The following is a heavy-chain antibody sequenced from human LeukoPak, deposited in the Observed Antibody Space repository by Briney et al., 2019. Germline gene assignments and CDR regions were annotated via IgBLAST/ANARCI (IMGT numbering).Heavy chain of an antibody. V-gene: IGHV4-59*01. CDR2: IYYSGST. CDR3: ARAGYGGNPPIQH. D-gene: IGHD4-23*01. J-gene: IGHJ1*01. CDR1: GGSISSYY. Sequence: PSETLSLTCTVSGGSISSYYWSWIRQPPGKGLEWIGYIYYSGSTNYNPSLKSRVTISVDTSKNQFSLKLSSVTAADTAVYYCARAGYGGNPPIQHWGQGTLVTVSS.